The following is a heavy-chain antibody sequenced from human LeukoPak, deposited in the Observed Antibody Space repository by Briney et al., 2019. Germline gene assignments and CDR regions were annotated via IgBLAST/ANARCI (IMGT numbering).Heavy chain of an antibody. V-gene: IGHV3-48*04. CDR2: ISSSGSTI. Sequence: TGGSLRLSCAASGFTFSSYAMSWVRQAPGKGLEWVSYISSSGSTIYYADSVKGRFTISRDNAKNSLYLQMNSLRAEDTAVHYCARGGYSSLPRYWGQGTLVTVSS. CDR1: GFTFSSYA. J-gene: IGHJ4*02. D-gene: IGHD6-13*01. CDR3: ARGGYSSLPRY.